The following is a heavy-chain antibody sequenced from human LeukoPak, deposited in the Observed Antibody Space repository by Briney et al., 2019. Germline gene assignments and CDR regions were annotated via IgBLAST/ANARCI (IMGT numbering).Heavy chain of an antibody. CDR2: INHSGYT. V-gene: IGHV4-34*01. CDR1: GVPFSNYY. Sequence: PSETLSLTCAVSGVPFSNYYWSWVRQSPRQGLEWIGEINHSGYTNYNPSLKSRVTMSIDTSKNQFSLILTSVTAADAGVYYCTRAVAGHPDWGQGTFVTVSS. D-gene: IGHD6-19*01. J-gene: IGHJ4*02. CDR3: TRAVAGHPD.